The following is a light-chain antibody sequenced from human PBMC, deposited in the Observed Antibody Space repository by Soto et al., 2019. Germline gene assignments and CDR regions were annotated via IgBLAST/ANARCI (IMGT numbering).Light chain of an antibody. CDR1: SSDVGGYNY. CDR3: SSYTSSSTWV. CDR2: DVS. Sequence: QSALTQPASVSGSTRQSITISCTGTSSDVGGYNYVSWYQQHPGKAPKLMIYDVSNRPSGVSNRFSGSKSGNTASLTISGLQAEDEADYYCSSYTSSSTWVFGGGTKLTVL. V-gene: IGLV2-14*01. J-gene: IGLJ3*02.